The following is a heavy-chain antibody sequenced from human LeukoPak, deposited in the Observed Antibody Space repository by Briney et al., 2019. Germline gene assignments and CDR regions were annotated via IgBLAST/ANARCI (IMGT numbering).Heavy chain of an antibody. CDR3: ARGRAGRRIFDY. V-gene: IGHV4-34*01. CDR2: INHSGST. J-gene: IGHJ4*02. Sequence: SETLPLTCAVYGGSFSGYYWSWIRQPPGKGLEWIGEINHSGSTNYNPSLKSRVTISVDTSKNQFSLKLSSVTAADTAVYYCARGRAGRRIFDYWGQGTLVTVSS. CDR1: GGSFSGYY. D-gene: IGHD3-3*02.